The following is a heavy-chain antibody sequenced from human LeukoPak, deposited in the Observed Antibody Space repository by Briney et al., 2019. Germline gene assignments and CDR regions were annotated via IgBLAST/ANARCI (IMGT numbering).Heavy chain of an antibody. Sequence: GGSLRLSCAASGFTFTSYAMSWVRQAPVKGLEWVSAISGGGGSTYYADSVKGRFTISRDNSKNALYLQMNSLRAEDTAVYYCAKADSISWYASVGYWGQGTLVTVSS. CDR3: AKADSISWYASVGY. J-gene: IGHJ4*02. CDR1: GFTFTSYA. D-gene: IGHD6-13*01. CDR2: ISGGGGST. V-gene: IGHV3-23*01.